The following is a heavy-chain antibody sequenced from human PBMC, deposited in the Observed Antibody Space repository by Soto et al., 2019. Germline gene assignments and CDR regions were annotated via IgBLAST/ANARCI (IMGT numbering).Heavy chain of an antibody. J-gene: IGHJ4*02. CDR2: IYYGGST. CDR3: ARGYDSSGYYPPSLDY. V-gene: IGHV4-30-4*01. Sequence: SETLSLTCTVSGGSISSGDYYWSWIRQPPGEGLEWIGYIYYGGSTYYNPSLKSRVTISVDTSKNQFSLKLSSVTAADTAVYYCARGYDSSGYYPPSLDYWGQGTLVTVSS. CDR1: GGSISSGDYY. D-gene: IGHD3-22*01.